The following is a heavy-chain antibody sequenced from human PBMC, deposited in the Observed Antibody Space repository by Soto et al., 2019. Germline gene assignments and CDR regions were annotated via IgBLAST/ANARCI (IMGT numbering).Heavy chain of an antibody. CDR1: GGSISSGGYY. J-gene: IGHJ4*02. CDR2: IYYSGST. Sequence: QVQLQESGPGLVKPSQTLSLTCTVSGGSISSGGYYWSWIRQHPGKGLEWIGYIYYSGSTYYNTSLKSRVTITVDITNNLSSLKVSSVPDSNTAVYYFPRGDVLTGDYRSYWGQGTLVTGS. D-gene: IGHD3-9*01. CDR3: PRGDVLTGDYRSY. V-gene: IGHV4-31*03.